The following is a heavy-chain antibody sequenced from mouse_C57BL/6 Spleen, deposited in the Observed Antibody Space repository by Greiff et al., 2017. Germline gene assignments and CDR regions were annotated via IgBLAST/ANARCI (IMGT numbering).Heavy chain of an antibody. CDR1: GFSLTSYG. V-gene: IGHV2-2*01. CDR3: ARKGDYGDAMDY. CDR2: IWSGGST. Sequence: VQLQQSGPGLVQPSQSLSITCTVSGFSLTSYGVHWVRQSPGKGLEWLGVIWSGGSTDYNAAFISRLSISKDNSKSQVFFKMNSLQADDTAIYYCARKGDYGDAMDYWGQGTSVTVSS. J-gene: IGHJ4*01. D-gene: IGHD2-4*01.